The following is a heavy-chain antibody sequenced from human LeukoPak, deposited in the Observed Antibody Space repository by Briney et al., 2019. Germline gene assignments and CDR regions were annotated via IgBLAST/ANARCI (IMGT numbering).Heavy chain of an antibody. V-gene: IGHV4-34*01. CDR1: GGSFSGYY. D-gene: IGHD3-10*01. Sequence: PSETLSLTCAVYGGSFSGYYWSWIRQPPGKGMECSGEINHSGSTNYNPSLKSRVTISVDTSKNQFSLKLSSVTAADTAVYYCARCTRITMVRGVIITGIYYFDYWGQGTLVTVSS. J-gene: IGHJ4*02. CDR3: ARCTRITMVRGVIITGIYYFDY. CDR2: INHSGST.